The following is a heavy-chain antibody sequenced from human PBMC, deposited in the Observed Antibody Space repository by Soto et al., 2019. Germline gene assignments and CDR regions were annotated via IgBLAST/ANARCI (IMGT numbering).Heavy chain of an antibody. J-gene: IGHJ4*02. CDR2: ISSSSRTK. D-gene: IGHD2-15*01. V-gene: IGHV3-48*01. CDR3: ARDIDG. Sequence: EVQVVESGGGLVQPGGSLNPSWEAPGFTFSSYSRNGVRRAPGKGREWVSYISSSSRTKFYADSVKGRFTISRDNARNSLYLQMNSLRAEDTAVYYCARDIDGGGQGTLVTVSS. CDR1: GFTFSSYS.